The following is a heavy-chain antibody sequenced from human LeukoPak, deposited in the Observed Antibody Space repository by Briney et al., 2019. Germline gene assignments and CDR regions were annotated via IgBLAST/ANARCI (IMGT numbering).Heavy chain of an antibody. V-gene: IGHV3-7*01. Sequence: GGSLRLSCAASGFTFTSYGMHWVRQAPGKGLERVANIKQDGSEKYYVDSVKGRFTISRDNAKNSLYLQMNSLRAEDTAVYYCARAKVVTGYYPQYYFDYWGQGTLVTVSS. J-gene: IGHJ4*02. CDR1: GFTFTSYG. D-gene: IGHD3-9*01. CDR3: ARAKVVTGYYPQYYFDY. CDR2: IKQDGSEK.